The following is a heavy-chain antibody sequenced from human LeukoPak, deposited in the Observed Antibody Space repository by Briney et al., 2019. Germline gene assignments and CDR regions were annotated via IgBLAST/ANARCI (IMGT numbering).Heavy chain of an antibody. CDR1: GFTFSSYA. CDR3: TKKRTTSVTDWFDP. V-gene: IGHV3-23*01. CDR2: ISGISTTT. D-gene: IGHD4-17*01. Sequence: GGSLRLSCTASGFTFSSYAMTWVRQAPGKGLECVSVISGISTTTYYADSVKGRFTISRDNSKNTLFLQMNSLRVEDTATYYCTKKRTTSVTDWFDPWGQGTLVTVSS. J-gene: IGHJ5*02.